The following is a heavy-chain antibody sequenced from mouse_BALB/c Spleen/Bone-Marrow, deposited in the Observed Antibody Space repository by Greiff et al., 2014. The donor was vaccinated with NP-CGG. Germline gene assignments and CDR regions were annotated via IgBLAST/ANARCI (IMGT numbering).Heavy chain of an antibody. Sequence: DVKLVESGAELGRSGASVKLSCTASGFNIKDYYMHWVKQRPEQGLEWIGWIDPENGDTEYVPKFQGKATMTADTSSNTAYLRLSSLTSEDTAVYYCNAHITTVSYWGQGTTLTVSS. D-gene: IGHD1-1*01. CDR2: IDPENGDT. V-gene: IGHV14-4*02. CDR3: NAHITTVSY. J-gene: IGHJ2*01. CDR1: GFNIKDYY.